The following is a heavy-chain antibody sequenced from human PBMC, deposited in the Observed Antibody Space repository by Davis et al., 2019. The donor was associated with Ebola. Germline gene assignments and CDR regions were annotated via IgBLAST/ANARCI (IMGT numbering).Heavy chain of an antibody. D-gene: IGHD2-21*02. CDR2: VTSSGGGT. J-gene: IGHJ3*02. V-gene: IGHV3-23*01. CDR1: GFTLSSYS. CDR3: ATCVGGACYSGGYAFDI. Sequence: GESLKISCAASGFTLSSYSMNWVRQAPGKGLEWVSAVTSSGGGTYYADSVKGRFTISRDNSKNTVYLQMNNLRPDDTAVYYCATCVGGACYSGGYAFDIWGQGTVVTVSS.